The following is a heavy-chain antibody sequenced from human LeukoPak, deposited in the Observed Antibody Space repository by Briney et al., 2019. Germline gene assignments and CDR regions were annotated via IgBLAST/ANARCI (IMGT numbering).Heavy chain of an antibody. Sequence: ASVTVSCKSSGYTFTGYYMHWVRQAPGQGLEWMGRINPNRGGTNYAQKFQGRVTMTRDTCISTAYMELSRLRSDDTAVYYCARDPKFPGKWGQGTLVTVSS. CDR2: INPNRGGT. V-gene: IGHV1-2*06. J-gene: IGHJ4*02. CDR3: ARDPKFPGK. D-gene: IGHD3-10*01. CDR1: GYTFTGYY.